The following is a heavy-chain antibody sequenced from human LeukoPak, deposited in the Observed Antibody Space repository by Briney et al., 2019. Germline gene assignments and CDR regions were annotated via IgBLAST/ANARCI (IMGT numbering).Heavy chain of an antibody. CDR3: ARLHVVAAAGDY. J-gene: IGHJ4*02. Sequence: GSLRLSCAASGFTFSSYAMHWIRQPPGKGLEWIGSIYYSGSTYYNPSLKSRVTISVDTSKNQFSLKLSSVTAADTAVYYCARLHVVAAAGDYWGQGTLVTVSS. CDR1: GFTFSSYA. V-gene: IGHV4-39*01. D-gene: IGHD6-13*01. CDR2: IYYSGST.